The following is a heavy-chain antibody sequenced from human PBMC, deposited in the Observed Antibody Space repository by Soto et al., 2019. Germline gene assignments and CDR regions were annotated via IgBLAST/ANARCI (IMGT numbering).Heavy chain of an antibody. Sequence: EVQLVESGGGLVKPGGSLRLSCAASGFTFSDYTMNWVRQAPGKGLEWVSSISSTSSFIYYADSVKGRFTISRDNAKNSLYLQMNSLGAEDTAVYYCAGPYSSGDRLLGYWGQGTLVTVSS. V-gene: IGHV3-21*06. D-gene: IGHD6-19*01. CDR1: GFTFSDYT. J-gene: IGHJ4*02. CDR3: AGPYSSGDRLLGY. CDR2: ISSTSSFI.